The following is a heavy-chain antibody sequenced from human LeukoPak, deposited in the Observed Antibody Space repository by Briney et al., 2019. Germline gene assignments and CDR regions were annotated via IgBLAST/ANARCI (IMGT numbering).Heavy chain of an antibody. CDR1: GYTFSGNY. V-gene: IGHV1-2*02. J-gene: IGHJ4*02. D-gene: IGHD1-26*01. CDR3: GKGRGGATTGFDH. CDR2: VNSNSGAR. Sequence: ASVKVSCKASGYTFSGNYMHWVRQAPGQGLETMGWVNSNSGARNYAPKFQGRVTFSRENSSSTAYIELSSLRSDDTAIYYWGKGRGGATTGFDHWGQGTLVTVSS.